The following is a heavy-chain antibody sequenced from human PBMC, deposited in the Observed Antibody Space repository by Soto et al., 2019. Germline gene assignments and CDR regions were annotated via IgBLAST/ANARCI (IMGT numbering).Heavy chain of an antibody. Sequence: QVQLVQSGAEVRKPGASVKVSCKTSGYTFSRSGISWVRQAPGQGLEWMGWISTYNGDANYGQKLQGRGTMTTDTSTSTAFMELGSLTSDQTAVYYCARSGSVPHYYYGLDVWGQGTKVTVSS. J-gene: IGHJ6*02. CDR1: GYTFSRSG. CDR3: ARSGSVPHYYYGLDV. CDR2: ISTYNGDA. V-gene: IGHV1-18*01. D-gene: IGHD1-26*01.